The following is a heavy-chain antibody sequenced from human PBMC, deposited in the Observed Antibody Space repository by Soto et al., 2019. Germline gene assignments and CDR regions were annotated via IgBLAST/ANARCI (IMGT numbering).Heavy chain of an antibody. CDR3: AREDAGSSRMGYLNYYYSYGMDV. D-gene: IGHD6-13*01. J-gene: IGHJ6*02. CDR1: GYTFTSYA. Sequence: ASVKVSCKASGYTFTSYAMNWVRQAPGQGLEWMGWINTNTGNPTYAQGFTGRFVFSLDTSVSTAYLQICSLKAEDTAVYYCAREDAGSSRMGYLNYYYSYGMDVWG. V-gene: IGHV7-4-1*01. CDR2: INTNTGNP.